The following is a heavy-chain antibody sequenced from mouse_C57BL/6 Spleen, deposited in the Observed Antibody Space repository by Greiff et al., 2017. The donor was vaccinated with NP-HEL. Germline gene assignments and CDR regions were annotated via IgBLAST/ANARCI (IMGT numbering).Heavy chain of an antibody. CDR1: GYTFTTYP. J-gene: IGHJ2*01. CDR3: ARHYYGSSYDYFDY. CDR2: FHPYNDDT. Sequence: QVQLKESGAELVKPGASVKMSCKASGYTFTTYPIEWMKQNHGKSLEWIGNFHPYNDDTKYNEKFKGKATLTVEKSSSTVYLELSRLTSDDSAVYYCARHYYGSSYDYFDYWGQGTTLTVSS. V-gene: IGHV1-47*01. D-gene: IGHD1-1*01.